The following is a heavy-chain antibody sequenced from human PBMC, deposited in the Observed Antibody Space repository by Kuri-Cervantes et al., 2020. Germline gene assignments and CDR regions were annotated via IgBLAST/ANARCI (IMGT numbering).Heavy chain of an antibody. CDR3: ARGGGYDFWSGYYN. D-gene: IGHD3-3*01. CDR2: ISYDGSNK. V-gene: IGHV3-30*04. Sequence: GESLKISCAASGFTFSSYAVHWVRQAPGKGLEWVAVISYDGSNKYYADSVKGRFTISRGNSKNTLYLQMNSLRAEDTAVYYCARGGGYDFWSGYYNWGQGTLVTVSS. J-gene: IGHJ4*02. CDR1: GFTFSSYA.